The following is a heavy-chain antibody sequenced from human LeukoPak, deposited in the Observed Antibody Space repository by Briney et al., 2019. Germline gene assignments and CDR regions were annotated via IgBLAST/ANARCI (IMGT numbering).Heavy chain of an antibody. CDR2: IYYSGST. V-gene: IGHV4-59*01. D-gene: IGHD6-19*01. J-gene: IGHJ4*02. CDR1: GGSTSGYY. CDR3: ARGWDGIAVAGSFDY. Sequence: SETLSLTCTVSGGSTSGYYWSWIRQPPGKGLEWVGDIYYSGSTNYNPSLTSRVTISVDTSKNQFSLKLNSVTAADTAVYYCARGWDGIAVAGSFDYWGQGTLVTVSS.